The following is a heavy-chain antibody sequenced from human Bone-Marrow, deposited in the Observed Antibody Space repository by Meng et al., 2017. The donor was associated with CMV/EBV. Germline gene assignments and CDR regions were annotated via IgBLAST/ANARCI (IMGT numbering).Heavy chain of an antibody. D-gene: IGHD1-26*01. Sequence: VQLVEAGGGVIPPGGSLRLSCEYSGFTFSNYWMHWVRQIPAGGLVWVSRNNEDGRITSYADSVKGRFTISRDNARNTLYLQMNSLRADDSAVYYCARDLSGSRDYWGRGTLVTVSS. V-gene: IGHV3-74*01. CDR1: GFTFSNYW. CDR3: ARDLSGSRDY. CDR2: NNEDGRIT. J-gene: IGHJ4*02.